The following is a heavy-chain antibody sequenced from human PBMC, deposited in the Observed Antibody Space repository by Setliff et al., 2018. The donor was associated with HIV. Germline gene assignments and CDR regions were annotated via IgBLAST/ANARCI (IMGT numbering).Heavy chain of an antibody. CDR3: ANRIRYYYDYTDYDGDAFDV. CDR1: GGSISSGSYY. D-gene: IGHD3-22*01. V-gene: IGHV3-7*03. J-gene: IGHJ3*01. Sequence: PSETLSLTCTVSGGSISSGSYYWSWIRQPPGKGLEWVANIKQDGSEKNYVDSVKGRFTISRDNAKNSLYLQMNSPRAEDTAVYYCANRIRYYYDYTDYDGDAFDVWGQGTMVTVSS. CDR2: IKQDGSEK.